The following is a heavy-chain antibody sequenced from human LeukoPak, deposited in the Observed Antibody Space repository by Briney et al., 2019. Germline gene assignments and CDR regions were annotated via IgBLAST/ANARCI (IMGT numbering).Heavy chain of an antibody. Sequence: SETLSPTCTVSGGSISSSNYYWAWIRQPPGKGLEWIANIFYTGSTYYNPSLKSRVTISVDTSKNQFSLRLSSVTATDTAVYYCARLNKPGWFDPWGQGTLVTVSS. CDR2: IFYTGST. J-gene: IGHJ5*02. CDR3: ARLNKPGWFDP. CDR1: GGSISSSNYY. D-gene: IGHD1-14*01. V-gene: IGHV4-39*01.